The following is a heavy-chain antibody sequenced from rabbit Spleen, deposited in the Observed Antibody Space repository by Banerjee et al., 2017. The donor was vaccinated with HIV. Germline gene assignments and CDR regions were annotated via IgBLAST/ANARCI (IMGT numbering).Heavy chain of an antibody. CDR2: SSSGNT. D-gene: IGHD8-1*01. CDR1: GFSFSNSDY. Sequence: QSLEESGGDLVKPGASLTLTCTASGFSFSNSDYMCWVRQAPGKGLEWVACSSSGNTYYASWAKGRFTISKPSSTTVTLQMTSLTAADTATYFCARDSGSSFSSYGMDLWGQGTLVTVS. CDR3: ARDSGSSFSSYGMDL. J-gene: IGHJ6*01. V-gene: IGHV1S40*01.